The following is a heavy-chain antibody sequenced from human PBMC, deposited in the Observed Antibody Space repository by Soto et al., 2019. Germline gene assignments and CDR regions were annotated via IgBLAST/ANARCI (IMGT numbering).Heavy chain of an antibody. CDR2: ISYDGSNK. CDR3: AKEIMVYANYYYYGMDV. D-gene: IGHD2-8*01. V-gene: IGHV3-30*18. Sequence: QVQLVESGGGVVQPGRSLRLSCAASGFTFSSYGMHWVRQAPGKGLEWVAVISYDGSNKYYADSVKGRFTISRDNSKNTLYQQMNSLRAEDTAVYYCAKEIMVYANYYYYGMDVWGQGTTVTVSS. J-gene: IGHJ6*02. CDR1: GFTFSSYG.